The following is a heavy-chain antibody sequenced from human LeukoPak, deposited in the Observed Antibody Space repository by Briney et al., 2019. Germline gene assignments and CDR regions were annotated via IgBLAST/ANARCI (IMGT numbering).Heavy chain of an antibody. CDR1: GFTFSDYY. J-gene: IGHJ4*02. Sequence: PGGSLRLSCAASGFTFSDYYMSWIRQAPGKGLEWVSYISSSGSIIYYADSVKGRFTMSRDNAKNSLYLQMNSLRAEDTAVYYCAKREGIVGATYCFDYWGQGTLVTVSS. CDR3: AKREGIVGATYCFDY. CDR2: ISSSGSII. D-gene: IGHD1-26*01. V-gene: IGHV3-11*01.